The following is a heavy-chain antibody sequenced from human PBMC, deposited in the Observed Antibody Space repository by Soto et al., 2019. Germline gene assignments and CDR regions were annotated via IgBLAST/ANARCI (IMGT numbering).Heavy chain of an antibody. Sequence: QVQLVESGGGLVKPGGSMRLSCGASGFTFSDYYMCWLRQAPGTGLEWVSYISHSGSSIYYADSVKGRFTISRHNAKNSLHLQMNSLTTEDTAMYYCARHSGSRGYYLHWGQGTLVTVSS. CDR3: ARHSGSRGYYLH. V-gene: IGHV3-11*01. J-gene: IGHJ4*02. D-gene: IGHD3-22*01. CDR1: GFTFSDYY. CDR2: ISHSGSSI.